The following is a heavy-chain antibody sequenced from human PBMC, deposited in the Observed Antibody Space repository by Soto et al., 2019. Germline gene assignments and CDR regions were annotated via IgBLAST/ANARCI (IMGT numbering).Heavy chain of an antibody. Sequence: GGSLRLSCAASGFTFSGYAMNWVRRAPGKGLVWVSRISSDGSSTNYADSVKGHFTISRDNAKNTLYLQMNSLRAEDTAVYYCARDYRYYGMDVWGQGTTVTVSS. CDR1: GFTFSGYA. CDR3: ARDYRYYGMDV. D-gene: IGHD1-26*01. J-gene: IGHJ6*02. V-gene: IGHV3-74*01. CDR2: ISSDGSST.